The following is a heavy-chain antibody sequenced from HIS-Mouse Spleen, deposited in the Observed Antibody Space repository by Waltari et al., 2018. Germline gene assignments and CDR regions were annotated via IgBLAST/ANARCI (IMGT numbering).Heavy chain of an antibody. J-gene: IGHJ4*02. CDR3: ARYCSGGSCYGGSFDY. V-gene: IGHV4-4*07. CDR2: IYTSGST. Sequence: QVQLQESGPGLVKPSETLSLTCTVSGGYISSYYWSWIRQPAGTGLEWIGRIYTSGSTNYNPSLKSRVTMSVDTSKNQFSLKLSSVTAADTAVYYCARYCSGGSCYGGSFDYWGQGTLVTVSS. D-gene: IGHD2-15*01. CDR1: GGYISSYY.